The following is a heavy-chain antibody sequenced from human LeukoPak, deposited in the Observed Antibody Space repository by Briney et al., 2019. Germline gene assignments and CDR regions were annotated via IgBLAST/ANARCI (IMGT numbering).Heavy chain of an antibody. CDR2: IYYSGST. J-gene: IGHJ5*02. CDR1: GGSISSYY. CDR3: AREGDYEEWRDWFDP. V-gene: IGHV4-59*01. Sequence: SETLSLTCTVSGGSISSYYCSWLRQPPGKGLEWIGYIYYSGSTNYNPSLKSRVTISVDTSKNQFSLKLSSVTAADTAVYYCAREGDYEEWRDWFDPWGQGTLVTVSS. D-gene: IGHD4-17*01.